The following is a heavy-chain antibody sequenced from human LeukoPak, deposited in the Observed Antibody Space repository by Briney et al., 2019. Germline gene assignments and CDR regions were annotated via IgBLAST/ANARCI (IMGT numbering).Heavy chain of an antibody. CDR1: GGSISSYY. J-gene: IGHJ4*02. V-gene: IGHV4-59*01. CDR2: IHYSGST. Sequence: SETLSLTCTVSGGSISSYYLSWIRQPPGKGLEWTGYIHYSGSTNYNPSLKSRITISVDTSKNQFSLRLSSVTAADTALYYCASGFRGQLGYFAYWGQGTLVTVSS. D-gene: IGHD1-1*01. CDR3: ASGFRGQLGYFAY.